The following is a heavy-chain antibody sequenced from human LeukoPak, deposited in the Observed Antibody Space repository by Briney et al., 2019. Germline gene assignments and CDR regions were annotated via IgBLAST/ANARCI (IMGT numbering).Heavy chain of an antibody. CDR2: IYYSGST. CDR1: GGSISSSSYY. Sequence: SETLSLTCTVSGGSISSSSYYWGWIRQPPGKGLEWIGSIYYSGSTYYNPSLKSRVTISVDTSKNQFSLKLSSVTAADTAVYYCARGTTDCDYWGQGTLVTVSS. D-gene: IGHD1-7*01. J-gene: IGHJ4*02. V-gene: IGHV4-39*07. CDR3: ARGTTDCDY.